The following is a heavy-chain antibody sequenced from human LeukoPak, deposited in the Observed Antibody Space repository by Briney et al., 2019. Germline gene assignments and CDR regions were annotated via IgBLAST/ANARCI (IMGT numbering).Heavy chain of an antibody. CDR2: ISYDGSNK. CDR3: ARWYYDSSGYYYDY. Sequence: PGGSLRLSCAASGFTFSSYGMHWVRQAPGKGLEWVAVISYDGSNKYYADSVKGRFTISRDNSKNTLYLQMNSLRAEDTAVYYCARWYYDSSGYYYDYWGQGTLVTVSS. D-gene: IGHD3-22*01. CDR1: GFTFSSYG. V-gene: IGHV3-30*03. J-gene: IGHJ4*02.